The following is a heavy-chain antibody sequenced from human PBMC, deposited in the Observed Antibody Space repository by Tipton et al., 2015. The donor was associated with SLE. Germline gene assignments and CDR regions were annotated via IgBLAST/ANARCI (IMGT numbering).Heavy chain of an antibody. Sequence: PGLVKPSETLSLTCTVSGGSISSHYWSWIRQSPGRGLEWIGSISYSGDTNYNPSLMSRVTIARDTSKNQFSLRLSFVTAADTAFYYCARIEDFWSGRIDYWGQGTLITVSS. V-gene: IGHV4-59*11. D-gene: IGHD3-3*01. CDR2: ISYSGDT. CDR1: GGSISSHY. J-gene: IGHJ4*02. CDR3: ARIEDFWSGRIDY.